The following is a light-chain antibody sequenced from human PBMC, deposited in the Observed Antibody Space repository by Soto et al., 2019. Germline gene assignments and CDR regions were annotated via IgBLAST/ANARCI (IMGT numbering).Light chain of an antibody. V-gene: IGLV1-47*01. Sequence: QSVLTQPPSASGTPGQRGTISCSGSSSNIGSNYVYWYQQLPGTAPKLLIYRNNQRPSGVPDRFSGSKSGTSASLAISGLRSEDEADYYCAAWDDSLSGPVFGGRTQLTVL. J-gene: IGLJ7*01. CDR1: SSNIGSNY. CDR2: RNN. CDR3: AAWDDSLSGPV.